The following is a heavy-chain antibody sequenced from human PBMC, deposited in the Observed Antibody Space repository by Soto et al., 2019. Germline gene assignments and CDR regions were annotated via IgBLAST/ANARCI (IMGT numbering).Heavy chain of an antibody. D-gene: IGHD2-2*01. Sequence: ASVKVSCKASGYTFTGYYMHWVRQAPGQGLEWMGWINPNSGGTNYAQKFQGWVTMTRDTSISTAYMELSRLRSDDTAVYYCARADPEVVPAAGPYFDYWGQGTLVTVSS. CDR1: GYTFTGYY. CDR2: INPNSGGT. CDR3: ARADPEVVPAAGPYFDY. J-gene: IGHJ4*02. V-gene: IGHV1-2*04.